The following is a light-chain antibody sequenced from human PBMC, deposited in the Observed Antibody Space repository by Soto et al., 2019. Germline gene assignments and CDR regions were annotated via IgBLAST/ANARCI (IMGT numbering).Light chain of an antibody. CDR3: ATWDGGVVV. Sequence: QSVLTQSTSVSGTPGQRVTISCSGITSNIGRSIVSWYQQFPGAAPKVVIYGNNQRPSGVPVRFPASKSYTSASLAISGLQSGDEADYYCATWDGGVVVFGIGSKVTGL. J-gene: IGLJ1*01. CDR1: TSNIGRSI. CDR2: GNN. V-gene: IGLV1-44*01.